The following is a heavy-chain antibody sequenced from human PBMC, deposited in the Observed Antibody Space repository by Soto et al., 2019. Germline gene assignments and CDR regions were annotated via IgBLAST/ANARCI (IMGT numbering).Heavy chain of an antibody. CDR2: IYYRGST. D-gene: IGHD3-10*01. Sequence: QVQLQESGPGLVKPSQTLSLTCTVSGGSISSGGYYWSWIRQHPGKGLEWIGYIYYRGSTNYNPSLKSRVTTSVVKSRSQSSVKVGSVNAADTAVYYCARSVTPWGQGTLVTVSS. CDR1: GGSISSGGYY. J-gene: IGHJ5*02. CDR3: ARSVTP. V-gene: IGHV4-31*03.